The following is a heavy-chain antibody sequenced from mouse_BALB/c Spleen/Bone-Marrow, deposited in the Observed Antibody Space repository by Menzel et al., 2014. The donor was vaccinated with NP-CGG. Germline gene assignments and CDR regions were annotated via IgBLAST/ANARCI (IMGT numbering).Heavy chain of an antibody. CDR1: GYSFTGYL. CDR2: INPYNGDT. J-gene: IGHJ4*01. CDR3: ARGGLLRAMDY. D-gene: IGHD2-3*01. V-gene: IGHV1-20*02. Sequence: EVQGVESGPELVKPGASVKISCKASGYSFTGYLMNWVMQSHGKSLEWIGRINPYNGDTFYNQKFKGKATLTVDKSSSTAHMELRSLASEDSAVYYCARGGLLRAMDYWGQGTSVTVSS.